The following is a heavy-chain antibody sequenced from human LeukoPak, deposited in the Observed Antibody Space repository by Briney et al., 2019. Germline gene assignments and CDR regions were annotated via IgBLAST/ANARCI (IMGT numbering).Heavy chain of an antibody. Sequence: GGSLRLSCSASGFTFSSYAMHWVRQAPGKGLEYVSAISSNGGSTYYADSVKGRFTISRDNSKNTLYLQMSSLRAEDTAAYYCVKDAFLGYCSSTSCGPFDYWGQGTLVTVSS. V-gene: IGHV3-64D*06. CDR1: GFTFSSYA. D-gene: IGHD2-2*01. J-gene: IGHJ4*02. CDR2: ISSNGGST. CDR3: VKDAFLGYCSSTSCGPFDY.